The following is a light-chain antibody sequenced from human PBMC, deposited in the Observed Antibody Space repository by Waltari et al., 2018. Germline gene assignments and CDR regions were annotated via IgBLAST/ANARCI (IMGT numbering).Light chain of an antibody. CDR2: EDN. V-gene: IGLV3-1*01. CDR3: QVWRNSAAV. J-gene: IGLJ2*01. Sequence: SYDLTQPSSVSVSPGQTASITCSANKFGDTYVCWYQQEPGQSPSLVTYEDNKRPSGIPERFSGSNSGNTAALTISGTQDMDEADYYCQVWRNSAAVFGGGTRLNVL. CDR1: KFGDTY.